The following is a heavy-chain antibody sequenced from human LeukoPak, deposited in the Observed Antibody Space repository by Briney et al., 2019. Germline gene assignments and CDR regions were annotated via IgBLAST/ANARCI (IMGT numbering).Heavy chain of an antibody. CDR1: GFTFSTYS. CDR3: ARDRAGGYPPEAFEY. J-gene: IGHJ4*02. Sequence: PGGSLRLSCAASGFTFSTYSLSWVRQAPGKGLKWISYIDSRSRAIYYADSVKGRFTISRDNADNLLYLGMNSLRDEDTAMYYCARDRAGGYPPEAFEYWGQGTLVSVSS. V-gene: IGHV3-48*02. D-gene: IGHD3-22*01. CDR2: IDSRSRAI.